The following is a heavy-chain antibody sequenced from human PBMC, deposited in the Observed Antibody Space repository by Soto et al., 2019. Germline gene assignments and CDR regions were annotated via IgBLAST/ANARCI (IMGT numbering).Heavy chain of an antibody. D-gene: IGHD5-18*01. Sequence: QVQLVESGGGVVQPGRSLRLSCAASGFTFSSYGMHWVRQAPGKGLEWVAVISYDGSNKYYADSVKGRFTISRDNSKNTLYLQMNSLRAEDTAVYYCAKDGVQLWVAGYYSYGMDVWGQGTTVTVSS. CDR3: AKDGVQLWVAGYYSYGMDV. CDR2: ISYDGSNK. J-gene: IGHJ6*02. CDR1: GFTFSSYG. V-gene: IGHV3-30*18.